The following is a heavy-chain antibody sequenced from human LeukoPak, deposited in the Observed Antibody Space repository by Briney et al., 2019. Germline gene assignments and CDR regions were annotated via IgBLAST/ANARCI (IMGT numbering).Heavy chain of an antibody. J-gene: IGHJ4*02. D-gene: IGHD3-22*01. CDR1: GLTFSSYG. CDR2: IWYDGSNK. Sequence: GRSLRLSCAASGLTFSSYGMHWVRQAPGKGLEWVAGIWYDGSNKYYADSVKGRFTISRDNSKNTLYLQMNSLRAEDTAVYYCARDRKPYYYDSSGYDYWGQGTLVTVSS. V-gene: IGHV3-33*01. CDR3: ARDRKPYYYDSSGYDY.